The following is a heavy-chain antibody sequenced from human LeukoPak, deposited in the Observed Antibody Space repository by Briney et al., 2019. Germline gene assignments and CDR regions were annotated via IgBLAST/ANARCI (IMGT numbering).Heavy chain of an antibody. V-gene: IGHV1-69*10. D-gene: IGHD3-3*01. CDR2: IIPILGIA. J-gene: IGHJ6*03. Sequence: SVKVSCKASGGTFSSYAISWVRQAPGQGLEWMGGIIPILGIANYAQKFQGRVTITADKSTSTAYMELSSLRSEDTAVYYCARDFGVAVYYYMDVWGKGTTVTVSS. CDR1: GGTFSSYA. CDR3: ARDFGVAVYYYMDV.